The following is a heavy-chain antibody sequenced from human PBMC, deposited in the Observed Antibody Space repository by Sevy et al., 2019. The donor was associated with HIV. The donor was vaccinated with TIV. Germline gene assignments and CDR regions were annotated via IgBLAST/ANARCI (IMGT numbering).Heavy chain of an antibody. CDR2: IWYDGTNR. CDR3: AREDIRVAGIGYYFHS. Sequence: GGSLRLSCAASGFSISGYGMHWVRQAPGKGLEWVAVIWYDGTNREYADSVKGRFTISRDSSKNTLYLQMNSLRVEDTAVYYCAREDIRVAGIGYYFHSWGQGTLVTVSS. J-gene: IGHJ4*02. D-gene: IGHD6-19*01. CDR1: GFSISGYG. V-gene: IGHV3-33*01.